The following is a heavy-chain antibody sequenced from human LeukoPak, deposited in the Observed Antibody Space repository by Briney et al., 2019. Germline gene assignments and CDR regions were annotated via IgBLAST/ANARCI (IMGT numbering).Heavy chain of an antibody. CDR2: LNPDSAGT. CDR3: ARDLDYGEDTYYFDY. Sequence: ASVKVSCKASGYTFNGYYMRWVRQAPGQGLEWMGWLNPDSAGTNYAQRFQGRATMTRDPSISTAYTELSRLKSDDTAVYYCARDLDYGEDTYYFDYWGQGTLVTVSS. D-gene: IGHD4-17*01. CDR1: GYTFNGYY. J-gene: IGHJ4*02. V-gene: IGHV1-2*02.